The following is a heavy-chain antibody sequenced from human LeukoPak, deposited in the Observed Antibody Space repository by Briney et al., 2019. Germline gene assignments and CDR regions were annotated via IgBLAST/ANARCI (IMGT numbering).Heavy chain of an antibody. V-gene: IGHV3-30*04. J-gene: IGHJ3*02. CDR2: ISYDGTNK. Sequence: GRSLRLSCAASGFTFSSYPMHWVRQAPGKGLEWVAVISYDGTNKYHADSVQGRFTISRDNSKNTLYLQMNSLRTEDTAVYYCARGHYYDSSGYYHDAFDIWGQGTMVTVSS. CDR3: ARGHYYDSSGYYHDAFDI. D-gene: IGHD3-22*01. CDR1: GFTFSSYP.